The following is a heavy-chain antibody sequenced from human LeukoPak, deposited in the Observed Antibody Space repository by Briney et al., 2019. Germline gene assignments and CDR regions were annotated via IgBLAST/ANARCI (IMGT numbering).Heavy chain of an antibody. V-gene: IGHV5-51*01. CDR2: IYPGDSDT. D-gene: IGHD2-2*02. Sequence: GESLKISCKGSGYSFTSYWIGWVRQMPGKGLEWMGIIYPGDSDTRYSPSFQGQVTISADKSISTAYLQWSSLKASDTAMYYCARSKDIVVVPAAIGAFDIWGQGTMVTVSS. J-gene: IGHJ3*02. CDR1: GYSFTSYW. CDR3: ARSKDIVVVPAAIGAFDI.